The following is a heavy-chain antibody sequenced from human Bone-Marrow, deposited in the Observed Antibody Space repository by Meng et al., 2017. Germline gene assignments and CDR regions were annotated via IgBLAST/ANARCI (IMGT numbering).Heavy chain of an antibody. J-gene: IGHJ6*02. CDR2: IYTSGST. CDR3: ARDGRVVADKYGYYYGMDV. CDR1: GGSISSYY. D-gene: IGHD2-15*01. Sequence: SETLSLTCTVSGGSISSYYWSWIRQPAGKGLEWIGRIYTSGSTNYNPSLKSRVTMSVDTSKNQFSLKLSSVTAADTAVYYCARDGRVVADKYGYYYGMDVWGQGTTVTVSS. V-gene: IGHV4-4*07.